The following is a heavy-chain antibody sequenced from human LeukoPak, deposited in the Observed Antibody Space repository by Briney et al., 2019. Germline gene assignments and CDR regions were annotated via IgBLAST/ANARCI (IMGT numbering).Heavy chain of an antibody. J-gene: IGHJ3*02. CDR2: ISSSGSTI. CDR3: ARAQRSTRHAFDI. D-gene: IGHD2-2*01. CDR1: GFTFSSYE. V-gene: IGHV3-48*03. Sequence: GGSLRLSCAASGFTFSSYEMNWVRQAPGKGLEWVSYISSSGSTICYADSVKGRFTISRDNAKNSLYLQMNSLRAEDTAVYYCARAQRSTRHAFDIWGQGTMVTVSS.